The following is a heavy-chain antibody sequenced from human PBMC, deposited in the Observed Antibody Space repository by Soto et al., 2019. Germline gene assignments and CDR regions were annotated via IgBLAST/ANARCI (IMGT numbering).Heavy chain of an antibody. CDR1: GYTFTSYD. V-gene: IGHV1-8*01. J-gene: IGHJ4*02. CDR2: MNPTSGNT. CDR3: ARGGYDFWSGYYIAPSL. D-gene: IGHD3-3*01. Sequence: ASVKVSCKASGYTFTSYDINWVRQATGQGLEWMGWMNPTSGNTGYAQKFRGRVTMTRNTSISTAYMELSSLRSEDTAVYYCARGGYDFWSGYYIAPSLRGQGTLVTVSS.